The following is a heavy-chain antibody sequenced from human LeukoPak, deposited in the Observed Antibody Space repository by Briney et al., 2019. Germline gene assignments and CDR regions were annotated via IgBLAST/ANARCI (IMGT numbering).Heavy chain of an antibody. J-gene: IGHJ6*02. D-gene: IGHD3-3*01. V-gene: IGHV4-59*01. CDR2: IYYSGST. CDR1: GGSISSYY. CDR3: ARGSGYYNYYYYYGMDV. Sequence: SETLSLTCTVSGGSISSYYWSWIRQPPGKGLEWIGYIYYSGSTNYNPSPKSRVTISVDTSKNQFSLKLSSVTAADTAVYYCARGSGYYNYYYYYGMDVWGQGTTVTVSS.